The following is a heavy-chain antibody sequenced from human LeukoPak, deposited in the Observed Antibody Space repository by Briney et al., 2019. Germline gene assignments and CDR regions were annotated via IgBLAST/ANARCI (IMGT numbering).Heavy chain of an antibody. J-gene: IGHJ4*02. Sequence: PGGSLRLSCAASRFTFSTYSMNWVRQAPGKGLEWVSFISTSSSYIYYADSVKGRFTISRDNSKNTLYLQMNSLRAEDTAVYYCAKERGGPDFDYWGQGTLVTVSS. D-gene: IGHD2-15*01. CDR1: RFTFSTYS. CDR2: ISTSSSYI. CDR3: AKERGGPDFDY. V-gene: IGHV3-21*04.